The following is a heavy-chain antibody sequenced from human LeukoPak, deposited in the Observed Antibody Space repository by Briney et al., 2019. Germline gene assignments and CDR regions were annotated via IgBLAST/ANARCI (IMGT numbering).Heavy chain of an antibody. CDR1: GYTFTSYY. D-gene: IGHD3-10*01. CDR2: INPSGGST. V-gene: IGHV1-46*01. CDR3: ARDWGVRGDTDY. J-gene: IGHJ4*02. Sequence: AASVKVSCKASGYTFTSYYMHWVRRAPGQGLEWMGIINPSGGSTSYAQKFQGRVTMTRDTSTSTVYMELSSLRSEDTAVYYCARDWGVRGDTDYWGQGTLVTVSS.